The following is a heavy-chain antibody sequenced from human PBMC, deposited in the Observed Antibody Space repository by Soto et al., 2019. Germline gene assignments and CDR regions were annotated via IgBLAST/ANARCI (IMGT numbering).Heavy chain of an antibody. V-gene: IGHV4-59*01. D-gene: IGHD6-13*01. Sequence: SETLSLTCTVSGGSIGSNYCTWIRQPPGKGLEWIGYVYNSGSTNYNPSLKSRVTISEDTSKSQFSLKVNSMTAADTVVYYCARYRREAVAGYTLDNWGQGMLVTVSS. J-gene: IGHJ4*02. CDR2: VYNSGST. CDR1: GGSIGSNY. CDR3: ARYRREAVAGYTLDN.